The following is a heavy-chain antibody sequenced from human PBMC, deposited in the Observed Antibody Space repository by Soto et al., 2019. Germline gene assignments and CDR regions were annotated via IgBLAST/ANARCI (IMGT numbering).Heavy chain of an antibody. J-gene: IGHJ5*02. Sequence: QVQLQQWGAGLLKPSETLSLTCAVYGGSFSGYYWSWIRQPPGKGLEWIGEINHSGSTNYNPPLKSRATIAVDTSKNKFSRKLSSVTAADTAVYYCARGKVVVVPAAMRWFDPWGQGTLVTVSS. CDR2: INHSGST. CDR3: ARGKVVVVPAAMRWFDP. D-gene: IGHD2-2*01. CDR1: GGSFSGYY. V-gene: IGHV4-34*01.